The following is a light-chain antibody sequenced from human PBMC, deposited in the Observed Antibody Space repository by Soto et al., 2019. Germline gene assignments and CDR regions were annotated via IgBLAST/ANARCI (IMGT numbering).Light chain of an antibody. CDR3: QQSYSTPPVT. J-gene: IGKJ5*01. Sequence: DIQMTQSPSSLSTSVGDRVTITCRASQNISSYLNWYQQKPGKAPKLLTYAVFSLQSGVPSRFSGSGSGTDFTLTISILQPEDFATYYCQQSYSTPPVTFGQGTRLEIK. CDR1: QNISSY. CDR2: AVF. V-gene: IGKV1-39*01.